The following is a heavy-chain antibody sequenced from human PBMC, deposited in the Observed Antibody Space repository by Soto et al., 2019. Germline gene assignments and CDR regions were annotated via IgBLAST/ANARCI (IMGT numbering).Heavy chain of an antibody. CDR1: GNTFTSYG. V-gene: IGHV1-18*01. J-gene: IGHJ5*02. CDR2: ISAYNGNT. D-gene: IGHD1-1*01. CDR3: ARRPRTGTGIGWFDP. Sequence: VQLVQSGAEVKKPGASGKVSCKALGNTFTSYGISWVRQAPGQGLEWMGWISAYNGNTNYAQNLQGRVTMTTDTSTSTAYMELRSLTSDDTAVYYCARRPRTGTGIGWFDPWGQGTLVIVSS.